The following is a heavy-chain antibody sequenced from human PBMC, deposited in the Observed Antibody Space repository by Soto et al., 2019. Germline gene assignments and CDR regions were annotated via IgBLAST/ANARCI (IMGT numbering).Heavy chain of an antibody. V-gene: IGHV3-23*01. CDR2: ISGSGGST. J-gene: IGHJ6*01. Sequence: XGSLRLSCAASVFTFSSYAMSCVRDSPGKRLEWVSAISGSGGSTYYADSVKGRFTISRDNSKNTLYLQMNSLRAEDTAVYYCAKVRDCSSTSCTGYYYGIEGWGQGTTGIVS. D-gene: IGHD2-2*01. CDR3: AKVRDCSSTSCTGYYYGIEG. CDR1: VFTFSSYA.